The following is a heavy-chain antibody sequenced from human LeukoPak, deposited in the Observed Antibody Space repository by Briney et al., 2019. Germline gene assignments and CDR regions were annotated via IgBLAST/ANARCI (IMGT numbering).Heavy chain of an antibody. CDR3: ARDVSSFGVVPDGQGD. CDR2: ISSSSSTI. CDR1: GFTFSSYS. Sequence: PGGSLRLSCAASGFTFSSYSMNWVRQAPGKGLEWVSYISSSSSTIYYADSVKGRFTISRDNSKNTLYLQMNSLRAEDTAVYYCARDVSSFGVVPDGQGDWGQGTLVTVSS. D-gene: IGHD3-3*01. J-gene: IGHJ4*02. V-gene: IGHV3-48*01.